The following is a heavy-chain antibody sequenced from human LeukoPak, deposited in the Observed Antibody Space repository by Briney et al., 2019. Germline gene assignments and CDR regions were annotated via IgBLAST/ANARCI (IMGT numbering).Heavy chain of an antibody. D-gene: IGHD1-26*01. CDR3: ARGPSGSYLVDY. Sequence: SQSLSLTCTLSGRSLSSGGYYWRWIRQHPGKGLEWIGYIYYSGSTYYNPSLKSRVTISVDTSKNQFSLKLGSVTAADTAVYYCARGPSGSYLVDYWGQGTLVTVSS. CDR1: GRSLSSGGYY. J-gene: IGHJ4*02. CDR2: IYYSGST. V-gene: IGHV4-31*03.